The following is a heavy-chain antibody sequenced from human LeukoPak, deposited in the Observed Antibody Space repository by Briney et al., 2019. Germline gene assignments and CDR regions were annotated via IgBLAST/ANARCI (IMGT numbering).Heavy chain of an antibody. CDR3: ARDLGTDYYDSSGYSS. J-gene: IGHJ3*01. Sequence: ASVKVSCKASGYTFTSYYMHWVRQAPGQGLEWMGIINPSGGSTSCAQKFQGRVTMTRDTSTSTVYMELSSLRSEDTAVYYCARDLGTDYYDSSGYSSWGQGTMVTVSS. D-gene: IGHD3-22*01. CDR1: GYTFTSYY. CDR2: INPSGGST. V-gene: IGHV1-46*01.